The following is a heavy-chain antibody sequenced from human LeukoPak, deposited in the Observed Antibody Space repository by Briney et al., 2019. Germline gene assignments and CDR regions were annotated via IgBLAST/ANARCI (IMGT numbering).Heavy chain of an antibody. CDR3: ARALVRATMVWYFDL. CDR2: ISHSGST. D-gene: IGHD5-12*01. V-gene: IGHV4-34*01. J-gene: IGHJ2*01. Sequence: ASETLSDTCAVSGGSFCGYYWSWICQPPGKGLEWIGEISHSGSTNYSPSLKSRVTISVETSKNQFSLNLSSVTAADTAVYYCARALVRATMVWYFDLWVAGSLVTVSS. CDR1: GGSFCGYY.